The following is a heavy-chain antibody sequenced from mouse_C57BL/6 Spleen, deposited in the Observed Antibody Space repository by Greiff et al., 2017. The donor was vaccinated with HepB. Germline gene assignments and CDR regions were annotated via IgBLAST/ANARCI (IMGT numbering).Heavy chain of an antibody. V-gene: IGHV5-4*03. CDR2: ISDGGSYT. CDR1: GFTFSSYA. J-gene: IGHJ4*01. CDR3: ARGDYYAMGY. Sequence: EVKLVESGGGLVKPGGSLKLSCAASGFTFSSYAMSWVRQTPEKRLEWVATISDGGSYTYYPDNVKGRFTISRDNAKNNLYLQMSHLKSEDTAMYYCARGDYYAMGYWGQGTSVTVSS.